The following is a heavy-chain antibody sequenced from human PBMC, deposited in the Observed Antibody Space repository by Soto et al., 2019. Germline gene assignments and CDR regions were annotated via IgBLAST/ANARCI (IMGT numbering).Heavy chain of an antibody. CDR3: ARKGTRYYYGSGSYYNVLDV. Sequence: PSETLSLTCTVSGGSVSSGSYYWSWIRQPPGEGLEWIGYIYYSGSTNYNPSLKSRVTISVDTSKNQFSLKLSSVTAADTAVYYCARKGTRYYYGSGSYYNVLDVWGQGTTVTVSS. D-gene: IGHD3-10*01. V-gene: IGHV4-61*01. CDR2: IYYSGST. J-gene: IGHJ6*02. CDR1: GGSVSSGSYY.